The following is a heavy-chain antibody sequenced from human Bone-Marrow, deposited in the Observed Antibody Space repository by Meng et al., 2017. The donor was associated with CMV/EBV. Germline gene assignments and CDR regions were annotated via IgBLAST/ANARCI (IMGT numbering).Heavy chain of an antibody. D-gene: IGHD6-6*01. Sequence: QVQLGQSGAEVKKPGASVKGSCKASGYMFNTYGISWVRQAPGQGLEWMGWISVYNGNTKYAQTVQGRVTMTTDTSMSTVYMELTSLRSDDTAVYYCARDKIAVRPGWFDPWGQGTLVTVSS. CDR2: ISVYNGNT. CDR3: ARDKIAVRPGWFDP. V-gene: IGHV1-18*01. CDR1: GYMFNTYG. J-gene: IGHJ5*02.